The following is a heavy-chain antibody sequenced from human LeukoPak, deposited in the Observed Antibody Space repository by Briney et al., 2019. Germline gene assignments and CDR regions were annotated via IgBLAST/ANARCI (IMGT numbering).Heavy chain of an antibody. V-gene: IGHV1-69*05. CDR3: ATTFYDSSGYYLSYFDY. CDR2: IIPIFGTA. Sequence: GASVKVSCKASGYTFTGYYMHWVRQAPGQGLEWMGGIIPIFGTANYAQKFQGRVTITTDESTSTAYMELSSLRSEDTAVYYCATTFYDSSGYYLSYFDYWGQGNLVTVSS. CDR1: GYTFTGYY. D-gene: IGHD3-22*01. J-gene: IGHJ4*02.